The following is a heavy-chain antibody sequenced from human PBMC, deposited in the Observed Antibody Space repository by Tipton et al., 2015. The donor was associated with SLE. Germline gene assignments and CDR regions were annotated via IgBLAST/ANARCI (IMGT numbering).Heavy chain of an antibody. CDR2: INHSGST. D-gene: IGHD1-26*01. CDR1: GGSFSGYY. CDR3: ARGGNVGWELFDY. V-gene: IGHV4-34*01. Sequence: GSLRLSCAVYGGSFSGYYWSWIRQPPGKGLEWIGEINHSGSTNYNPSLKSRVTISVDTSKNQFSLKLSSVTAADTAVYYCARGGNVGWELFDYWGQGTLVTVSS. J-gene: IGHJ4*02.